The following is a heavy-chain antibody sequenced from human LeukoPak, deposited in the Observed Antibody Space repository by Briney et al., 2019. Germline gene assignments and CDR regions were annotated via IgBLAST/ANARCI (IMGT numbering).Heavy chain of an antibody. V-gene: IGHV3-30*02. Sequence: GGSLRLSCAGSGFTFSTYAMHWVRQAPGKGLEWVAFIWPDGSKKYYADSVKGRFAISRENSNNTLYLQMNSLRPEDTGLYFCAKISSSAEPNFDHWGQGILVTVSS. D-gene: IGHD1-14*01. J-gene: IGHJ4*02. CDR2: IWPDGSKK. CDR3: AKISSSAEPNFDH. CDR1: GFTFSTYA.